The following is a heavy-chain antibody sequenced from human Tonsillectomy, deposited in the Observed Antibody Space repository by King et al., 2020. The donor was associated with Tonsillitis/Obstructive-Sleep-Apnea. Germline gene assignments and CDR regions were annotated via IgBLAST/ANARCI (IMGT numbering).Heavy chain of an antibody. CDR3: ARNVLYPLPLPLYGMDF. V-gene: IGHV1-2*02. J-gene: IGHJ6*02. Sequence: VQLVESGAEVKKPGASVKVSCKASGYTFTDYYMHWVRQAPGQRLEWMGWINPNSGDTKYAQKFQGRVTMTRDTSISTANMELSRLRYDEPAVYYCARNVLYPLPLPLYGMDFWGPGTTVTVSS. D-gene: IGHD2-2*01. CDR2: INPNSGDT. CDR1: GYTFTDYY.